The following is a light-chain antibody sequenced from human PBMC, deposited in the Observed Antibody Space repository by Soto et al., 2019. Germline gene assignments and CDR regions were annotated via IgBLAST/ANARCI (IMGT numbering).Light chain of an antibody. CDR3: QQSYSTPYT. V-gene: IGKV1-39*01. J-gene: IGKJ2*01. CDR2: AIS. Sequence: DIQMTQSPSSLSASLGDRVTITCRASQDIRKDLNWFQQKPGEAPKRLIYAISNLQSGVPSRLGGSGSGTEFTLTISSLQPDDFATYYCQQSYSTPYTFGQGTKVDIK. CDR1: QDIRKD.